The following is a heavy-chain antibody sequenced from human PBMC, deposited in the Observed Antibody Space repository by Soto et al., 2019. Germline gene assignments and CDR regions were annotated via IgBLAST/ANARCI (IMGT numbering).Heavy chain of an antibody. CDR1: GFTFSSYS. CDR2: ISSSSSYI. V-gene: IGHV3-21*01. J-gene: IGHJ3*02. D-gene: IGHD5-18*01. Sequence: EVQLVESGGGLVKPGGSLRLSCAASGFTFSSYSMNWVRQAPGKGLEWVSSISSSSSYIYYADSVKGRFTISRDNAKNSLSLQMNSLRAEDTAVYYCARLNVDTAMGDAFDIWGQGTMVTVSS. CDR3: ARLNVDTAMGDAFDI.